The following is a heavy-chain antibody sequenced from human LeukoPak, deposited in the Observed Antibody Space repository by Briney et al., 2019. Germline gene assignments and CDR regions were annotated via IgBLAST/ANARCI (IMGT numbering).Heavy chain of an antibody. CDR2: ITADNFNT. CDR3: ARVRTPFGVVSSPDALDV. V-gene: IGHV1-18*01. Sequence: ASVKVSCKASGYTFNSYPLTWVRQAPGVGFEWVGWITADNFNTNYAQKFQGRVTLTKETSTNTAYMEMRSLKSDDTAVYYCARVRTPFGVVSSPDALDVWGQGTAVTVSS. D-gene: IGHD3-3*01. J-gene: IGHJ3*01. CDR1: GYTFNSYP.